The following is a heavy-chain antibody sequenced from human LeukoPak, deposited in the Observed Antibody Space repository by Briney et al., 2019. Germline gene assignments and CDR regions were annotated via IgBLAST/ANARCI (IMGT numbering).Heavy chain of an antibody. V-gene: IGHV4-4*07. Sequence: SETLYLTCTMSGASISSYYWSWIRQPAGKGLEWIGRIYSSRSIYNPSLKSRVTMSVDTSKNQFSLKLSSVTAADTAVYYCARAAGRDTTSGLDFDYWGQGILVTVSS. D-gene: IGHD1-26*01. CDR3: ARAAGRDTTSGLDFDY. J-gene: IGHJ4*02. CDR2: IYSSRS. CDR1: GASISSYY.